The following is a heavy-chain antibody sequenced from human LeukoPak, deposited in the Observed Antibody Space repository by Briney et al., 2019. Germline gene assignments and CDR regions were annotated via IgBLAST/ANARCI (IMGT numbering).Heavy chain of an antibody. CDR1: GGSFGGYY. Sequence: PSETLSLTCAVYGGSFGGYYWSWIRQPPGKGLEWIGEINHSGSTNYNPSLKSRVTISVDTSKNQFSLKLSSVTAADTAVYYCARGLAVAGNFDYWGQGTLVTVSS. CDR3: ARGLAVAGNFDY. CDR2: INHSGST. J-gene: IGHJ4*02. D-gene: IGHD6-19*01. V-gene: IGHV4-34*01.